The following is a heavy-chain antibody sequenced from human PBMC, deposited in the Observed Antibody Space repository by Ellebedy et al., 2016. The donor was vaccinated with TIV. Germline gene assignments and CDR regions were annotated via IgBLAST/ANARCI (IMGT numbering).Heavy chain of an antibody. J-gene: IGHJ4*02. V-gene: IGHV4-4*02. D-gene: IGHD6-19*01. CDR3: AIRIAVAGLYYFDY. Sequence: MPAGSLRLSCAVSGGSISSSNWWSWVRQPPGKGLEWIGEIYHSGSTNYNPSLKSRVTISVDKSKNQFSLKLSSVTAADTAVYYCAIRIAVAGLYYFDYWGQGTLVTVSS. CDR2: IYHSGST. CDR1: GGSISSSNW.